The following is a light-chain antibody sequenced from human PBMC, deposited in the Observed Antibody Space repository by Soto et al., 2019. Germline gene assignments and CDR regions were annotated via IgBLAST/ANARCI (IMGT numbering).Light chain of an antibody. J-gene: IGKJ2*01. CDR2: GAS. CDR3: QQYGSSPLYT. CDR1: QSVSSSY. Sequence: EIVLTPVPATPFFSQGEGPPPSSRASQSVSSSYLAWYQQKPGQAPRLLIYGASSRATGIPDRFSGSGSGTDFTLTISRLEPEDFAVYYCQQYGSSPLYTFGQGTKVDIK. V-gene: IGKV3-20*01.